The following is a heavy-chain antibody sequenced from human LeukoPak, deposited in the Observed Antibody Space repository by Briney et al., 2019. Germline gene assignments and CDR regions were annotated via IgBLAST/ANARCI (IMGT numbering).Heavy chain of an antibody. Sequence: ASVKVSCKASGYTFTSYGFIWVRQAPGQGLEWMGWISAYNGNTNYAQKFQGRVTMTTDTSTSTAYMELRSLRSDDTAVYYCARALLELRRVNWFDPWGQGTLVTVSS. CDR2: ISAYNGNT. V-gene: IGHV1-18*01. CDR1: GYTFTSYG. J-gene: IGHJ5*02. CDR3: ARALLELRRVNWFDP. D-gene: IGHD1-7*01.